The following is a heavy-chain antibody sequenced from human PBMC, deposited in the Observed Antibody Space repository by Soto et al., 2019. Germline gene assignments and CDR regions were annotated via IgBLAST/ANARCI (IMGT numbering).Heavy chain of an antibody. CDR3: ARYRSTSAALGFDY. CDR2: IYYSGTT. J-gene: IGHJ4*02. Sequence: PSETLSLTCAVSGYSISSSNWWGWIRQPPGKGLEWIGYIYYSGTTYYNPSLKSRVTMSVDASKNQFSLKLSSVTAADTAVYYCARYRSTSAALGFDYWGQGALVTVSS. V-gene: IGHV4-28*01. CDR1: GYSISSSNW. D-gene: IGHD2-15*01.